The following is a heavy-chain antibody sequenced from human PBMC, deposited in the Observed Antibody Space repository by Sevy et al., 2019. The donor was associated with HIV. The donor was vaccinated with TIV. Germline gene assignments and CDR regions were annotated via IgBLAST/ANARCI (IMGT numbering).Heavy chain of an antibody. Sequence: SETLSLTCTVSGASISSSGYYWGWIRQPPGKGLEWIASINDSGITFYNPSLKSRVTISADTSKNQFSLRLSSVTAADSSIYFCVGPKLTYTNGWQYLDYWGQGTVVTVSS. V-gene: IGHV4-39*01. J-gene: IGHJ4*02. D-gene: IGHD6-25*01. CDR1: GASISSSGYY. CDR3: VGPKLTYTNGWQYLDY. CDR2: INDSGIT.